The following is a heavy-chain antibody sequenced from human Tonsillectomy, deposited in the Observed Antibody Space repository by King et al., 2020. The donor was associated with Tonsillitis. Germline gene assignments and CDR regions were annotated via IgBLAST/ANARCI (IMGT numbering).Heavy chain of an antibody. J-gene: IGHJ4*02. CDR1: GFIFSNYG. D-gene: IGHD2-15*01. CDR3: ASGHCSVGGGYCDY. CDR2: VWSVGYSK. Sequence: VQLVESGGGVVQPGRSLRLSCAASGFIFSNYGMHWVRQAPGKGLEWVATVWSVGYSKYYADSVEGRFTVSRDNLKNSLYLQMNSLRAEDTALYYFASGHCSVGGGYCDYWGQGTLVTVSS. V-gene: IGHV3-33*01.